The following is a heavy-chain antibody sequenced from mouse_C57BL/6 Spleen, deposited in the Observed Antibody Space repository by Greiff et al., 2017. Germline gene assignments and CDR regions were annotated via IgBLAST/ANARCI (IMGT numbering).Heavy chain of an antibody. J-gene: IGHJ1*03. CDR3: AREGIYDGYFYWYFDV. V-gene: IGHV1-72*01. CDR1: GYTFTSYW. D-gene: IGHD2-3*01. Sequence: QVQLKQPGAELVKPGASVKLSCKASGYTFTSYWMHWVKQRPGRGLEWIGRIDPNSGGTKYNEKFKSKATLTVDKPSSTAYMQLSSLTSEDSAVYYCAREGIYDGYFYWYFDVWGTGTTVTVSS. CDR2: IDPNSGGT.